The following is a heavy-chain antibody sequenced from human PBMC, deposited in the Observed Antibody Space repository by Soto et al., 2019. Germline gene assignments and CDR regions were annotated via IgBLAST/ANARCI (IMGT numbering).Heavy chain of an antibody. CDR2: ISSNGVGT. J-gene: IGHJ6*03. CDR1: GFTLSGYA. V-gene: IGHV3-64*01. D-gene: IGHD6-6*01. CDR3: ARRARPDFYYMDV. Sequence: GGSLRLSCAASGFTLSGYAMDWIRQAPGKGLEYVSGISSNGVGTYYANSVQGRFTISRDNSKNTVYLQMGSLRPEDMAVYYCARRARPDFYYMDVWGKGTTVTVSS.